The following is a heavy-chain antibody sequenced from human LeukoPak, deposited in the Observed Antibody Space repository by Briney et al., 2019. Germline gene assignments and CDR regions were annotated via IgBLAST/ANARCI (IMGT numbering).Heavy chain of an antibody. Sequence: SETLSLTCAVYGGSFSGYYWSWIRQPPGKGLEWIGEINHSGSTNYNPSLKSRVTISVDTSKNQFSLKLSSVTAADTAVYYCARDSHLVPWCSGGSCYPWGYYYYGMDVWGQGTTVTVSS. D-gene: IGHD2-15*01. V-gene: IGHV4-34*01. CDR1: GGSFSGYY. J-gene: IGHJ6*02. CDR2: INHSGST. CDR3: ARDSHLVPWCSGGSCYPWGYYYYGMDV.